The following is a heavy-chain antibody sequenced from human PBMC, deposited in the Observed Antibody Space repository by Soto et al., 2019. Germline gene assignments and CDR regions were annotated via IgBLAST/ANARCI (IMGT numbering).Heavy chain of an antibody. Sequence: ASVKVSCKASGGTFSSYAISWVRQAPGQGLEWMGIINPSGGSTSYAQKFQGRVTMTRDTSTSTVYMELSSLRSEDTAVYYCARDSGVLYYYGMDVWGQGTTVTVSS. CDR3: ARDSGVLYYYGMDV. CDR2: INPSGGST. D-gene: IGHD3-10*01. J-gene: IGHJ6*02. CDR1: GGTFSSYA. V-gene: IGHV1-46*01.